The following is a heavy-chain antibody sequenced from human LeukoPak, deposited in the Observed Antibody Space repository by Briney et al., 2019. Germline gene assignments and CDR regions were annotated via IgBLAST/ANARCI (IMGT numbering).Heavy chain of an antibody. CDR1: GFTFSTYE. CDR2: ISSSGSTI. CDR3: AKVNYYYYYMDV. Sequence: PGGSLRLSCAASGFTFSTYEMNWVRQAPGKGLEWVSYISSSGSTIYYAYSVKGRFTISRDNSKNTLYLQMNSLRAEDTAVYYCAKVNYYYYYMDVWGKGTTVTVSS. J-gene: IGHJ6*03. V-gene: IGHV3-48*03.